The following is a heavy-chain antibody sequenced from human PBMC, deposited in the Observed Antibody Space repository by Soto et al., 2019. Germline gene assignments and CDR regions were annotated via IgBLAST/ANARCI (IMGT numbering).Heavy chain of an antibody. Sequence: SETLSLTCAVYGGFLSESYWTWIRQPPGKGLEWIGEINHVGGTNYNPSLKSRVTMSVDTSQNQFSLRLISVTAADTAMYFCVRVRYQLPSSVLWLDPWGQGTPVTVSS. CDR3: VRVRYQLPSSVLWLDP. CDR2: INHVGGT. J-gene: IGHJ5*02. CDR1: GGFLSESY. D-gene: IGHD3-16*01. V-gene: IGHV4-34*01.